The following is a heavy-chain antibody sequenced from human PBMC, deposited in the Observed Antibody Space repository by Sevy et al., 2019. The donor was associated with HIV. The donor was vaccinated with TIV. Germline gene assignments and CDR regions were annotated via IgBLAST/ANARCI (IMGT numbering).Heavy chain of an antibody. CDR1: GFTFSTST. Sequence: GGSLRLSCAASGFTFSTSTMNWVRQAPGKGLEWVSRMTSSGSYILYADSVKGRFTISRDNAKNSVFLQMNSRRVEDTAVYYCVRDGWNYWGQGTLVTVSS. J-gene: IGHJ4*02. CDR3: VRDGWNY. D-gene: IGHD2-15*01. V-gene: IGHV3-21*01. CDR2: MTSSGSYI.